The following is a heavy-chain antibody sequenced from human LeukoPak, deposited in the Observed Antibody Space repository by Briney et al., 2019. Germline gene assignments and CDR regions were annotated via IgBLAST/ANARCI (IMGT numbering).Heavy chain of an antibody. D-gene: IGHD2-2*02. CDR3: ARRDIVVVPASILGAFDI. Sequence: RPGGSLRLSCAASGFTFTSYWMSWVRQAPGKGMEWVSGINWNGDSTGYADSVKGRFTISRANAKNSLYLQMNSLRAEDTALYYCARRDIVVVPASILGAFDIWGQGTMVTVSS. CDR2: INWNGDST. CDR1: GFTFTSYW. V-gene: IGHV3-20*04. J-gene: IGHJ3*02.